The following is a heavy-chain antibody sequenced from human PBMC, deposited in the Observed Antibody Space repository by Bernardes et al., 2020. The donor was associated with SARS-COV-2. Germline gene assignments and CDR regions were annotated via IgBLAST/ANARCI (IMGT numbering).Heavy chain of an antibody. J-gene: IGHJ3*02. CDR2: IWYDGSNK. CDR3: ARDRITMIVTGHDAFDI. Sequence: GGSLRLSCAASGFTFSSYGMHWVRQAPGKGLEWVAVIWYDGSNKYYADSVKGRFTISRDNSKNTLYLQMNSLRAEDTAVYYCARDRITMIVTGHDAFDIWGQGNMVTVSS. D-gene: IGHD3-22*01. V-gene: IGHV3-33*01. CDR1: GFTFSSYG.